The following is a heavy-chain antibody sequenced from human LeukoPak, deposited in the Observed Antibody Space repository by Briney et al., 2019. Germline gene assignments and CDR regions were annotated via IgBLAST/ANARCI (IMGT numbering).Heavy chain of an antibody. D-gene: IGHD3-22*01. CDR2: VYHSGST. CDR1: GGSISSSNW. CDR3: ARDGYYYDIGELRPEYYFDY. Sequence: SGTLSLTCAVSGGSISSSNWGSCVRQPPGKGLEGIGEVYHSGSTNYNPSLKSRVTISVDKSKNQYSLKLSSVTAADTAVYYCARDGYYYDIGELRPEYYFDYWGQGTLVTVSS. J-gene: IGHJ4*02. V-gene: IGHV4-4*02.